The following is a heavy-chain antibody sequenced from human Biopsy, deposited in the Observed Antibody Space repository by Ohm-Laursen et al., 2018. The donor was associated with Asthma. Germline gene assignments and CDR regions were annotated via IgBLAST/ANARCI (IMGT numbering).Heavy chain of an antibody. CDR2: IYHLGNA. CDR1: GGSISVSNW. J-gene: IGHJ4*02. CDR3: ARRWRSYDSSNYYLDQ. V-gene: IGHV4-4*01. Sequence: PGTLSLTCAVSGGSISVSNWWSWVRQPPGRGLEWIGQIYHLGNANYNPSLKSRVTMSVDKSKNQFSLKLTSVTAAGTAVYFCARRWRSYDSSNYYLDQWGQGTLVTVSS. D-gene: IGHD3-22*01.